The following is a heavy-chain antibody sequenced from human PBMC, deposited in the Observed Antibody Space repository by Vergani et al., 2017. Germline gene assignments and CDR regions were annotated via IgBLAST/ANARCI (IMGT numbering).Heavy chain of an antibody. CDR1: GGTFSSYA. Sequence: QVQLVQSGAEVKKPGSSVKVSCKASGGTFSSYAISWVRQAPGQGLEWMGGIIPIFGTANYAQKFQGRFTITAYDATSTAYMELSSLRSEDTAVYYWARCDVLMVYRRLLDWGQGTLVTVSS. V-gene: IGHV1-69*13. D-gene: IGHD2-8*01. CDR2: IIPIFGTA. J-gene: IGHJ4*02. CDR3: ARCDVLMVYRRLLD.